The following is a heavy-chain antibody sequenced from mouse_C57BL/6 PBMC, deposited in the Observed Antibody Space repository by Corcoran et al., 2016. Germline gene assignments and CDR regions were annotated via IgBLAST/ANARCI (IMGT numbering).Heavy chain of an antibody. V-gene: IGHV13-2*01. CDR1: GFTSSDYR. J-gene: IGHJ3*01. CDR3: SRGNSEGFPY. D-gene: IGHD2-1*01. CDR2: IPVKSDNFGA. Sequence: QVQLVETGGDLVRPGNSLKLSCVTSGFTSSDYRMHWLRQPPGKRLEWIAVIPVKSDNFGANYAESVKGRFAISRDDSKSSVHLEMNRLREEDTATYFCSRGNSEGFPYWGQGTLVTVSA.